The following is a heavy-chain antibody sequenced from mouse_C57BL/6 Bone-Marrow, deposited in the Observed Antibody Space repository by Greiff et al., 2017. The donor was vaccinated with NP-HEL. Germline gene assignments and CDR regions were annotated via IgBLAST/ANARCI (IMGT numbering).Heavy chain of an antibody. V-gene: IGHV1-53*01. D-gene: IGHD2-14*01. CDR2: INPSNGGA. CDR1: GYTFTSYW. Sequence: VQLQQPGPELVKPGASVKLSCKASGYTFTSYWMHWVKQRPGQGLEWIGNINPSNGGANYNEKFKSKATLTVDKSSSTAYMQLSSLTTEDSAVYYCARVGYHHSSAMDYWGPGTSVTVAS. J-gene: IGHJ4*01. CDR3: ARVGYHHSSAMDY.